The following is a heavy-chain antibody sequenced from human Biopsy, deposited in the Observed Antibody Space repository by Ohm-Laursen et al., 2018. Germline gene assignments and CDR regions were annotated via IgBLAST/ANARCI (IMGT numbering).Heavy chain of an antibody. Sequence: TLSLTWTVSGGPIDSYYWSWIRQPPGKALEWIGYIYFTGRTNYNPSLKSRVTMSVNTSKKQFSLKLSSVTAADTAVYYCARLGSGDYFPTFFDFWGQGALVTVSS. V-gene: IGHV4-59*12. CDR2: IYFTGRT. CDR3: ARLGSGDYFPTFFDF. CDR1: GGPIDSYY. D-gene: IGHD5-12*01. J-gene: IGHJ4*02.